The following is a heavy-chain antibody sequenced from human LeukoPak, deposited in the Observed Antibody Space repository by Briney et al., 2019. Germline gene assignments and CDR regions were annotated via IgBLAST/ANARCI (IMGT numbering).Heavy chain of an antibody. D-gene: IGHD3-9*01. CDR1: GYTFTSYD. Sequence: ASVKVSCKASGYTFTSYDINWVRQATGQGLEWMGWMNPNSGNTGYAQKFQGRVTMTRNTSISTAYMELSSLRAEDTAVYYCARESSGYDILTGYQTHYFDYWGQGTLVTVSS. J-gene: IGHJ4*02. CDR2: MNPNSGNT. V-gene: IGHV1-8*01. CDR3: ARESSGYDILTGYQTHYFDY.